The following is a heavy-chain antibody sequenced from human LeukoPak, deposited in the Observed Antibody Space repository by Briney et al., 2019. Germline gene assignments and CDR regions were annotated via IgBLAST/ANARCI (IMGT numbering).Heavy chain of an antibody. Sequence: SETLSLTCAVYGGSFSGYYWSWIRQPPGKGLEWIGEINHSGSTNYNPSLKSRVTISVDTSKNQFSLKLSSVTAADTAVYYCARVDGSGCYDFDYWGQGTLVTVSS. V-gene: IGHV4-34*01. CDR3: ARVDGSGCYDFDY. J-gene: IGHJ4*02. CDR2: INHSGST. D-gene: IGHD6-19*01. CDR1: GGSFSGYY.